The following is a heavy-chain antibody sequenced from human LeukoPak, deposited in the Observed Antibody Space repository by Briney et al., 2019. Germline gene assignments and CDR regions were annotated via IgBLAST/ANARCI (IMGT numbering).Heavy chain of an antibody. J-gene: IGHJ5*02. CDR3: TRDNPYYYASSGYRWFDP. CDR1: GFTFSRYW. CDR2: IKQDRSEK. V-gene: IGHV3-7*01. D-gene: IGHD3-22*01. Sequence: PGGSLRRSCAASGFTFSRYWMSWVRQAPGKGLEWVANIKQDRSEKYYVDSVKGRFTISRDNAKNSLYLQMNSLRAEDTAVYYCTRDNPYYYASSGYRWFDPWGQGTLVTVSS.